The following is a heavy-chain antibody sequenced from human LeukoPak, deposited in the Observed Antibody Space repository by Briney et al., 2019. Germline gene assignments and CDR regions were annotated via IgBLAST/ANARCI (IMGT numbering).Heavy chain of an antibody. CDR3: ARGLYSNLD. CDR2: IVNSGDTK. J-gene: IGHJ4*02. Sequence: GGSLRLSCAASGFTFSEYHMSWIRQAPGKGLEWVSCIVNSGDTKYQADSVKGRFTISRDYAKNTLYLQMNSLRVEDTAVYYCARGLYSNLDWGQGTLVTVSS. D-gene: IGHD4-4*01. CDR1: GFTFSEYH. V-gene: IGHV3-11*01.